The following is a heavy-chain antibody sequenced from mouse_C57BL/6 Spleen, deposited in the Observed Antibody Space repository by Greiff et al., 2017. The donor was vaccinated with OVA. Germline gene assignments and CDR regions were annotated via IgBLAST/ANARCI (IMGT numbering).Heavy chain of an antibody. J-gene: IGHJ3*01. Sequence: QVQLQQPGAELVKPGASVKLSCKASGYTFTSYWMQWVKKRPGQGLEWIGEIDPSDSYTNYNQKFKGKSTLTVDTSSSTAYMRLSSLTSEDSAVYYCARELAFAYWGQGTLVTVSA. CDR1: GYTFTSYW. CDR2: IDPSDSYT. D-gene: IGHD4-1*01. V-gene: IGHV1-50*01. CDR3: ARELAFAY.